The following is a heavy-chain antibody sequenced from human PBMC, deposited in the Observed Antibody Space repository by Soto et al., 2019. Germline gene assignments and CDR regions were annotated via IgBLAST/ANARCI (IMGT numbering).Heavy chain of an antibody. CDR1: GGSISSSSYY. CDR3: ARRGGYSYGYFDY. D-gene: IGHD5-18*01. J-gene: IGHJ4*02. CDR2: IYYSGST. Sequence: SETLSLTCTVSGGSISSSSYYWDWIRQPPGKGLEWIGSIYYSGSTYYNPSLKSRVTISVDTSKNQFSLKLSSVTAADTAVYYCARRGGYSYGYFDYWGQGTLVTVSS. V-gene: IGHV4-39*01.